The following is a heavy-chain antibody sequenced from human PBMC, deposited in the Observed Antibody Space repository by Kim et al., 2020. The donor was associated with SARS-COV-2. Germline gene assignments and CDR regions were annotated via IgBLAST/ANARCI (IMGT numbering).Heavy chain of an antibody. V-gene: IGHV4-59*01. CDR1: GGSISSYY. D-gene: IGHD3-10*01. CDR2: IYYSGST. CDR3: ARERTGNWFDP. Sequence: SETLSLTCTVSGGSISSYYWSWIRQPPGKGLEWIGYIYYSGSTNYNPSLKSRVTISVDTSKNQFSLKLSSVTAADTAVYYCARERTGNWFDPWGQGTLVTVSS. J-gene: IGHJ5*02.